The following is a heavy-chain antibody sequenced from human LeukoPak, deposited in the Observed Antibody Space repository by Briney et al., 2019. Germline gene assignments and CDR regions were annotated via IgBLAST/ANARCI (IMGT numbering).Heavy chain of an antibody. D-gene: IGHD5-18*01. CDR1: GFTFSSYG. CDR3: AKEGDLWQYSYGDWEIDY. V-gene: IGHV3-30*18. CDR2: ISYDGSNK. J-gene: IGHJ4*02. Sequence: PGRSLRLSCAASGFTFSSYGMHWVRQAPGKRLEWVAVISYDGSNKYYADSVKGRFTISRDNSKNTLYLQMNSLRAEDTAVYYCAKEGDLWQYSYGDWEIDYWGQGTLVTVSS.